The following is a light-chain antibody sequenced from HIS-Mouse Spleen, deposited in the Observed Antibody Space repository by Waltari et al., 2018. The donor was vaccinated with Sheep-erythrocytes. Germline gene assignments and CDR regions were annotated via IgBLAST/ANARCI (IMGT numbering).Light chain of an antibody. J-gene: IGLJ1*01. V-gene: IGLV2-11*01. CDR2: EVS. CDR3: CSYAGSYNHV. CDR1: SSDVGGYNY. Sequence: QSALTQPRSVSGSPGQSVTISCTGTSSDVGGYNYVPRYQQHPGKAPKLMIYEVSKRPSGVPDRFSGSKSGNTASLTISGLQAEDEADYYCCSYAGSYNHVFATGTKVTVL.